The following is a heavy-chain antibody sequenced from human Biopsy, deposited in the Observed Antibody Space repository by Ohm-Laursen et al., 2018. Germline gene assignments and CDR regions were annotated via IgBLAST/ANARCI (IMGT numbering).Heavy chain of an antibody. D-gene: IGHD3-16*01. Sequence: SETLSLTWAVSRDSISNYYWTWIRQSPGKGLEWIRYIYYTGSTNYNPSVKSRVTISVDTSKNQFSLKLNSVTAADTAVYFCARDSRGGHLNTTLITGKNLDSWGQGILVTVSS. CDR3: ARDSRGGHLNTTLITGKNLDS. CDR1: RDSISNYY. J-gene: IGHJ4*02. CDR2: IYYTGST. V-gene: IGHV4-59*01.